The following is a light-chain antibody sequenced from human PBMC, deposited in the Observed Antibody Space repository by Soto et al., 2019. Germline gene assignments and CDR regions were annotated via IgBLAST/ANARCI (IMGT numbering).Light chain of an antibody. V-gene: IGKV3-20*01. J-gene: IGKJ2*01. CDR1: QSVRNNY. CDR3: QQYGSSPYP. Sequence: EILLTQSPGTLYLSPGERATLSCRASQSVRNNYVAWYQQKPGQAPRLLISGASGRATGIPDRFSGSGSGADVTLAISSLEPGDSAVYQCQQYGSSPYPFGQGTKLEI. CDR2: GAS.